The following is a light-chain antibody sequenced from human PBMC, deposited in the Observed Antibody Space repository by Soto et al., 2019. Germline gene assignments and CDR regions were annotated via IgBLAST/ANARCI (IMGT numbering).Light chain of an antibody. CDR2: EVS. CDR1: SSDVGGYNY. V-gene: IGLV2-14*01. CDR3: SSYTISSPYV. J-gene: IGLJ1*01. Sequence: QSVLTQPASVSGSPGQSITISCTGTSSDVGGYNYVSWYQHHPGKAPKLMIYEVSNRPSGVSNRFSGSKSGNTASLTISGLQAEDEADYYCSSYTISSPYVFGTVTKLTVL.